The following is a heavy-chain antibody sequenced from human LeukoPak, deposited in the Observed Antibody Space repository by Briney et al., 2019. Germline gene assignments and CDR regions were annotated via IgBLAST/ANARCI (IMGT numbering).Heavy chain of an antibody. D-gene: IGHD6-13*01. CDR2: INHSGST. CDR3: ATSIAAAGGSWFDP. J-gene: IGHJ5*02. CDR1: GGSFSGYY. Sequence: SETLSLTCAVYGGSFSGYYWSWIRQPPGKGLEWIGEINHSGSTNYNPSLKSRVTISVDTSKNRFSLKLSSVTAADTAVYYCATSIAAAGGSWFDPWGQGTLVAVSS. V-gene: IGHV4-34*01.